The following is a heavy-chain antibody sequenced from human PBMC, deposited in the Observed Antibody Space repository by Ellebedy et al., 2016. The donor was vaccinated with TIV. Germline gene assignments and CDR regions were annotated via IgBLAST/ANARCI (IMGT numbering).Heavy chain of an antibody. J-gene: IGHJ3*02. V-gene: IGHV5-51*01. CDR2: IYPGDSDT. CDR1: GYSFTSYW. D-gene: IGHD3-22*01. CDR3: ARPTMINAFDI. Sequence: KVSXXGSGYSFTSYWIGWVRQMPGKGLEWMGIIYPGDSDTRYSPSFQGQVTISADKSISTAYLQWSSLKASDTAMYYCARPTMINAFDIWGQGTMVTVSS.